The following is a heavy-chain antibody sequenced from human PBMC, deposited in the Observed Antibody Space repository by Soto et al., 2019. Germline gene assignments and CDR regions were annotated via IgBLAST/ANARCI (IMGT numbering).Heavy chain of an antibody. D-gene: IGHD3-10*01. Sequence: ASVKVSCKASGGTFSSYAIIWVRQAPGQGLEWMGGIIPIFGTANYAQKFQGRVTITADESTSTAYMELSSLRSEDTAVYYCARDRITMVRGVIIVTPADYWGQGTLVTVSS. CDR1: GGTFSSYA. J-gene: IGHJ4*02. CDR3: ARDRITMVRGVIIVTPADY. CDR2: IIPIFGTA. V-gene: IGHV1-69*13.